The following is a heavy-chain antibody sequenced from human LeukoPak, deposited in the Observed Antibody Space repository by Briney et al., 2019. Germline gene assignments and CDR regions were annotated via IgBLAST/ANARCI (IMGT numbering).Heavy chain of an antibody. CDR2: ISSSGSTI. CDR1: GFTFSDYY. J-gene: IGHJ6*03. CDR3: ARDRCSGGGCYYYYMDV. V-gene: IGHV3-11*01. Sequence: GGSLRLSCAASGFTFSDYYMSWIRQAPGTGLEWVSYISSSGSTIYYADSVKGRFTISRDNAKNSLYLQMNSLRAEDTAVYYCARDRCSGGGCYYYYMDVWGKGTTVTISS. D-gene: IGHD2-15*01.